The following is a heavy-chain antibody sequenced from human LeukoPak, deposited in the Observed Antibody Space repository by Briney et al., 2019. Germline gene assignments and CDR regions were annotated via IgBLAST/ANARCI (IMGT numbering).Heavy chain of an antibody. V-gene: IGHV4-39*01. Sequence: PSETLSLTCTVSGGSISSSSYYWGWIRQPPGKGLEWIGCIYYSGSTYYNPSLKSRVTISVDTSKNQFSLKLSSVTAADTAVYYCARIPMIVVVITTFDAFDIWGQGTMVTVSS. D-gene: IGHD3-22*01. CDR2: IYYSGST. J-gene: IGHJ3*02. CDR1: GGSISSSSYY. CDR3: ARIPMIVVVITTFDAFDI.